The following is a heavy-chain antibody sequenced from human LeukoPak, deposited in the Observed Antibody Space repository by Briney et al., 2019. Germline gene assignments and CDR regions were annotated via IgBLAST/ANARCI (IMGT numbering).Heavy chain of an antibody. CDR2: ISSSGSTI. V-gene: IGHV3-48*03. Sequence: GGSLRLSCAASGFTFSSYEMKWVRQAPGKGLEWVSYISSSGSTIYYADSVKGRFTISRDNAKNSLYLQMNSLRAEDTAVYYCAREIRGFFDYWGQGTLVTVSS. J-gene: IGHJ4*02. CDR3: AREIRGFFDY. D-gene: IGHD3-10*01. CDR1: GFTFSSYE.